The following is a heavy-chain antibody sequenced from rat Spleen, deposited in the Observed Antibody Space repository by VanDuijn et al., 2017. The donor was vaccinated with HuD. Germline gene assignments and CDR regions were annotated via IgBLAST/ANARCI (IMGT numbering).Heavy chain of an antibody. CDR2: ISYDGGST. CDR3: TKGYYDGTYYYNVMDA. J-gene: IGHJ4*01. CDR1: GFTFSDYY. D-gene: IGHD1-12*02. Sequence: EVQLAESGGGLVQPGRSLKLSCAASGFTFSDYYMAWVRQAPTKGLEWVASISYDGGSTYYRDSVKGRFTISRDNAKSSLYLQMDSLRSEDTATYYCTKGYYDGTYYYNVMDAWGQGASVTVSS. V-gene: IGHV5-20*01.